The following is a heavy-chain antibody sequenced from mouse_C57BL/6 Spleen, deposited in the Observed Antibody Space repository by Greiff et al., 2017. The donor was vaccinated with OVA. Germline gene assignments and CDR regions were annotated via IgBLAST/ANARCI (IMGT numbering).Heavy chain of an antibody. CDR3: ARSTTVVAEENYAMDY. D-gene: IGHD1-1*01. CDR2: INPSNGGT. V-gene: IGHV1-53*01. J-gene: IGHJ4*01. CDR1: GYTFTSYW. Sequence: QVQLQQPGTELVKPGASVKLSCKASGYTFTSYWMHWVKQRPGQGLEWIGNINPSNGGTNYNEKFKSKATLTVDKSSSTAYMQRSSLTSEDSAVYYCARSTTVVAEENYAMDYWGQGTSVTVSS.